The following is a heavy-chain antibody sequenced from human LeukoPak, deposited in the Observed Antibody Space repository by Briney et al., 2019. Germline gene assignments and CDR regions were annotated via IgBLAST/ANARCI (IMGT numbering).Heavy chain of an antibody. J-gene: IGHJ6*02. D-gene: IGHD1-1*01. V-gene: IGHV3-66*01. CDR3: ARAGPERYGMDV. CDR1: GFTFSDYY. Sequence: GGSLRLSCAASGFTFSDYYMSWIRQAPGKGLEWVSVIYSGGSTYYADSVKGRFTISRDNSKNTLYLQMDSLRAEDTAVYYCARAGPERYGMDVWGQGTTVTVSS. CDR2: IYSGGST.